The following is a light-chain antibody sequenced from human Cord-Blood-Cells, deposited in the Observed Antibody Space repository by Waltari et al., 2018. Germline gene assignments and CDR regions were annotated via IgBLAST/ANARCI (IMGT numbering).Light chain of an antibody. J-gene: IGKJ4*01. V-gene: IGKV3-11*01. Sequence: EIVLTQSTATLSLSPGERATLSCRASQSVSSYLAWYQQKPGHAPRLLIYDASNRATGIPARFSGSGSGTDFTLTISSLEPEDFAVYYCQQRSNWPPLTFGGGTKVEIK. CDR2: DAS. CDR3: QQRSNWPPLT. CDR1: QSVSSY.